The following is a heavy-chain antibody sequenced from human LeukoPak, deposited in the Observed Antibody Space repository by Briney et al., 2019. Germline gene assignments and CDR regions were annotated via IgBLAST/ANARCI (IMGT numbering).Heavy chain of an antibody. Sequence: PSQTLSLTCTVSGGSISSGSYYWSWIRQPAGKGLEWIGRIYTSGSTNYNPSLKSRVTISVDTSKNQFSLKLSSVTAADTAVYYCARTYSSSLFDYWGQGTLVTASS. D-gene: IGHD6-6*01. CDR3: ARTYSSSLFDY. V-gene: IGHV4-61*02. J-gene: IGHJ4*02. CDR1: GGSISSGSYY. CDR2: IYTSGST.